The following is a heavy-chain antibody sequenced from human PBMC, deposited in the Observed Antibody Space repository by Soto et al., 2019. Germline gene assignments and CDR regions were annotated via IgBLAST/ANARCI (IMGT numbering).Heavy chain of an antibody. J-gene: IGHJ5*02. CDR1: GYTFTGYY. CDR3: ARDPAGKATGTFDP. Sequence: QVQLVQCGAEVKKPGASVKVSCKASGYTFTGYYMHWVRQAPGQGLEWMGWINPNSGGTNYAQKFQGWVTMTRDTSISTAYMELRRLRSDDTAVYFCARDPAGKATGTFDPWGQGTLVTVSS. D-gene: IGHD1-1*01. CDR2: INPNSGGT. V-gene: IGHV1-2*04.